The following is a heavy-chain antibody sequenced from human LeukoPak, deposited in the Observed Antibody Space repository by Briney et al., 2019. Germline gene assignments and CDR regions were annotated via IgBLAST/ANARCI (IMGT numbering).Heavy chain of an antibody. V-gene: IGHV4-34*01. CDR3: ASLWAGEYQLLPEDYYYYYYMDV. CDR2: INHSGST. D-gene: IGHD2-2*01. J-gene: IGHJ6*03. Sequence: SETLSLTCAVYGGSFSGYYWSWIRQPPGKGLEWIGEINHSGSTNYNPSLKSRVTISVDTSKNQFSLKLSSVTAADTAVYYCASLWAGEYQLLPEDYYYYYYMDVWGKGTTVTVSS. CDR1: GGSFSGYY.